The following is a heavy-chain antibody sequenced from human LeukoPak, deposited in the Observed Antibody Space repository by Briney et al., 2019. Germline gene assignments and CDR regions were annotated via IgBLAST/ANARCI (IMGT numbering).Heavy chain of an antibody. Sequence: PSETLSLTCAVSGGSISPYYWSWIRQPPGKRLEWIRYLYHTGSTIYNPSLQSRVTISVDTSRNQLSLMLNSVTAADTAVYYCARQGPCIAASCSPRDAFDLWGPGTLVTVSS. CDR2: LYHTGST. CDR1: GGSISPYY. J-gene: IGHJ3*01. D-gene: IGHD2-21*01. V-gene: IGHV4-59*08. CDR3: ARQGPCIAASCSPRDAFDL.